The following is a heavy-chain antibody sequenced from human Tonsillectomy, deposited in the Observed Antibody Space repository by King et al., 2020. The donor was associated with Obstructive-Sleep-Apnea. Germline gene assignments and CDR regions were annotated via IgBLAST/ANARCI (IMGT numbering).Heavy chain of an antibody. V-gene: IGHV4-34*01. CDR1: GGSLSDYY. CDR3: ARGAAGVTAAEMGDNWFDP. CDR2: INHSGGT. D-gene: IGHD5-24*01. Sequence: VQLQQWGAGLLKPSETLSLTCVVYGGSLSDYYWSWIRHPPGKGLEWIGEINHSGGTNYNPSLKRRLTMSIDTSKNQFSLSLNSVTAADTAVNYCARGAAGVTAAEMGDNWFDPWGQGTLVTVSS. J-gene: IGHJ5*02.